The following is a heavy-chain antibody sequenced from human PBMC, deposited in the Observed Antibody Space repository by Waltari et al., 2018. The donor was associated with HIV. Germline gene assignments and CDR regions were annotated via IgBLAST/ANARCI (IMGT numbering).Heavy chain of an antibody. CDR1: GGTFSSSA. D-gene: IGHD5-12*01. CDR2: IIPIFGTA. J-gene: IGHJ4*02. Sequence: QVQLVQSGAEVKKPGSSVKVSCTASGGTFSSSAISWWRQAPGQGLEWMGGIIPIFGTANYAQKFQGRVTITADESTSTAYMELSSLRSEDTAVYYCAREMATIKYYFDYWGQGTLVTVSS. CDR3: AREMATIKYYFDY. V-gene: IGHV1-69*01.